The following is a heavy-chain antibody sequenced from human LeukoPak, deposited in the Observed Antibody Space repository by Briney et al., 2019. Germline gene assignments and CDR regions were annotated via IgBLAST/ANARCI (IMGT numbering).Heavy chain of an antibody. CDR1: GFTFSSYS. J-gene: IGHJ4*02. CDR2: ISTSSSTI. D-gene: IGHD2-15*01. CDR3: ARARQGSDY. V-gene: IGHV3-48*01. Sequence: GGSLRLSCAASGFTFSSYSMNWVRQAPGKGLEWVSYISTSSSTIYYADSVKGRFTISRDNAKNSLYLQMNSLRAEDTAVYYCARARQGSDYWGQGTLVTVSS.